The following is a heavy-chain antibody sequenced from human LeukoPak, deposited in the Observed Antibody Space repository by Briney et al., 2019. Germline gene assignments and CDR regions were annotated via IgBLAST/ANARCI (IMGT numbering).Heavy chain of an antibody. Sequence: GGSLRLSCAASGFTFSSYELYWVRQAPGKGLEWISYISSRSTTIKYADSVRGRFTIPRDDARESLYLQMNSLRVEDTATYYCGASRQYVGAFDIWGQGTLVTVSS. CDR2: ISSRSTTI. V-gene: IGHV3-48*03. CDR3: GASRQYVGAFDI. J-gene: IGHJ3*02. D-gene: IGHD3-16*01. CDR1: GFTFSSYE.